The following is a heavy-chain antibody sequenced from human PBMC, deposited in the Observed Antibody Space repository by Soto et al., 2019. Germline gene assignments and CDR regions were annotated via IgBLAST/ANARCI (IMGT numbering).Heavy chain of an antibody. Sequence: GGSLRLSCAASGFTFSSYGMHWVRQTPGKGLEWVAVISYDGSNKYYADSVKGRFTISRDNSKNTLYLQMNSLRAEDTAVYYSAKGEVLRPFTIFGPWLDYWGQGTLVTVSS. V-gene: IGHV3-30*18. CDR3: AKGEVLRPFTIFGPWLDY. D-gene: IGHD3-3*01. CDR2: ISYDGSNK. J-gene: IGHJ4*02. CDR1: GFTFSSYG.